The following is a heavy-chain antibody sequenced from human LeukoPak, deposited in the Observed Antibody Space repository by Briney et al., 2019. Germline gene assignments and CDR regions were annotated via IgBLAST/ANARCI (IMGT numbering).Heavy chain of an antibody. CDR1: GFTFSSYA. CDR2: ISGSAGST. Sequence: GGSLRLSCAASGFTFSSYAMSWVRQAPGKGLEWVSAISGSAGSTYYADSVEGRFTISRDNSKNSLHLQMNSLRAEDTAVYYCARGLLQYVDWLLPSFDYWGQGTLVTVSS. D-gene: IGHD3-9*01. J-gene: IGHJ4*02. V-gene: IGHV3-23*01. CDR3: ARGLLQYVDWLLPSFDY.